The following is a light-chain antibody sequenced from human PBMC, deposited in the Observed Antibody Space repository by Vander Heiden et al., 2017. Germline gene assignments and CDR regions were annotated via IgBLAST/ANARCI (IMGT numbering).Light chain of an antibody. Sequence: QSVLTQPPSASGTPGHRVTISCSGSSSNIGSNYVYWYHQLHATEAKSLIVSKNQRPSGVTDRFSCDTSGTNASPETSGVRSEEEADDYCAGSDAGLSRLGFGGGTKLTVL. J-gene: IGLJ3*02. V-gene: IGLV1-47*02. CDR3: AGSDAGLSRLG. CDR1: SSNIGSNY. CDR2: SKN.